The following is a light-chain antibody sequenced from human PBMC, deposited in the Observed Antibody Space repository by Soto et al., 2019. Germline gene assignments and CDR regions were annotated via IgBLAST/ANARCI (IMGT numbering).Light chain of an antibody. J-gene: IGKJ1*01. CDR1: RAITSSF. CDR3: QQYGSSSWT. Sequence: IVLTQSPGTLSLSPGDRATLSCRASRAITSSFLAWYQQKPGQAPRLLIYGASSRATGIPDRFSGSGSGTDFTLTISRLEPEDFAVYYCQQYGSSSWTFGQGTKVEIK. V-gene: IGKV3-20*01. CDR2: GAS.